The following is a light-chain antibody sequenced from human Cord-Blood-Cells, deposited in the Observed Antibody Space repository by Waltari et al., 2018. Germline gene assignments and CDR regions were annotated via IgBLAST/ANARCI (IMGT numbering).Light chain of an antibody. Sequence: IQMTQSPSSLSASVGDRVTITCRASQSISSYLNGYQRKPGNAPKLLIYAASSLQSGVPSRFSVSGSGTDFTLTISSLQPEDFATYYCQQSYSTPLTFGGGTKVEIK. CDR2: AAS. CDR3: QQSYSTPLT. CDR1: QSISSY. V-gene: IGKV1-39*01. J-gene: IGKJ4*01.